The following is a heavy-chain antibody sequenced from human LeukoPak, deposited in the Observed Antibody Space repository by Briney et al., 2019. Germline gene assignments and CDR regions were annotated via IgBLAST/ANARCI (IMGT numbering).Heavy chain of an antibody. V-gene: IGHV4-59*08. J-gene: IGHJ4*02. D-gene: IGHD2-15*01. CDR3: ARAAAGSCYSM. Sequence: SETLSLTSTVSGGSINSFYWTWIRQPPGQGLEWIGYVYYSGSTNYNPSLNSRVTISVGTSKNQFSLKLSSVTAADTAVYYCARAAAGSCYSMWGQGTLVTVSS. CDR1: GGSINSFY. CDR2: VYYSGST.